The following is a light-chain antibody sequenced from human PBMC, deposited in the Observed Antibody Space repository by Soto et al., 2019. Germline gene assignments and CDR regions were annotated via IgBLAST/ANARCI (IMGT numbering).Light chain of an antibody. Sequence: QAVVTQPPSASGTPGQRVTISCSGSSSNIGSNYVYWYQQLPGTAPKVLIYRNNQRPSGVPDRFSGSKSGASTSLAISGLRSEDEADYYCAAWDDSLSVVVFGGGTQLTVL. CDR1: SSNIGSNY. CDR3: AAWDDSLSVVV. CDR2: RNN. J-gene: IGLJ2*01. V-gene: IGLV1-47*01.